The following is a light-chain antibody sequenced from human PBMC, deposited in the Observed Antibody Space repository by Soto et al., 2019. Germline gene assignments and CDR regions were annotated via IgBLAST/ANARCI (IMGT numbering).Light chain of an antibody. CDR2: DVR. J-gene: IGLJ2*01. CDR3: SSYATSSGVV. V-gene: IGLV2-14*03. CDR1: SSDVGGYNY. Sequence: QSVLTQPASVSGSPGQSITISCTGTSSDVGGYNYVSWYQHHPGKAPKLMIYDVRIRPSGVSNRFAGSKSGNTASLTISGLQAEDEADYYCSSYATSSGVVFGVGTKLTVL.